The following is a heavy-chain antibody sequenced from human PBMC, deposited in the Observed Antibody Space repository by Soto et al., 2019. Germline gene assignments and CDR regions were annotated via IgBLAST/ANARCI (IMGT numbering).Heavy chain of an antibody. D-gene: IGHD3-16*01. CDR1: GFTFSVYA. Sequence: AGGSLRLSCAASGFTFSVYAISWVRQAPGKGLEWLSAISTSGDNTYYADSVEGRFTISRDNSKNTLYLQMNSLRVDDSAVYYCAKTLHDDVVVTYAMDVWGQGTTVTV. CDR3: AKTLHDDVVVTYAMDV. V-gene: IGHV3-23*01. CDR2: ISTSGDNT. J-gene: IGHJ6*02.